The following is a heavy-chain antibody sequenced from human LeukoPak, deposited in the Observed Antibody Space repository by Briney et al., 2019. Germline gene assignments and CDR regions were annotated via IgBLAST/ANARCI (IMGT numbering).Heavy chain of an antibody. J-gene: IGHJ4*02. CDR2: ISWNSGNI. Sequence: PGGSLRLSCAASGFTFDDYAMHWVRQAPGKGLEWVSGISWNSGNIGYADSVKGRFTISRDNAKNSLYLQMNSLRAEDTALYYCAKGTGGLFLALDYWGQGTLVTVSS. CDR3: AKGTGGLFLALDY. V-gene: IGHV3-9*01. D-gene: IGHD3-10*01. CDR1: GFTFDDYA.